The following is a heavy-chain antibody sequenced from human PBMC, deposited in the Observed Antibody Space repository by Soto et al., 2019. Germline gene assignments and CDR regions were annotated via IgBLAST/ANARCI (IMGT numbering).Heavy chain of an antibody. D-gene: IGHD1-7*01. Sequence: SVKVSCKASGGTFSSYAISWVRQAPGQGLEWMGGIIPIFGTANYAQKFQGRVTFTADESTSTAYMELSSLRSEDTAVYYCVLGTTGNYFDYWGQGTLVTVSS. CDR1: GGTFSSYA. CDR2: IIPIFGTA. V-gene: IGHV1-69*13. CDR3: VLGTTGNYFDY. J-gene: IGHJ4*02.